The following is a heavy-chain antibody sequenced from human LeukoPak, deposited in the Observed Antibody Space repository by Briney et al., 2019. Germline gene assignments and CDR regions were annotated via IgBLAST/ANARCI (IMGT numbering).Heavy chain of an antibody. J-gene: IGHJ4*02. Sequence: PSQTLSLTCAVYGGSFSGYYWSWISQHPGNGLEWIGEINHSGSTNYNPSLKSRVTISVDTSKNKFSLKLSSVTAADTAVYYCARSRDGYQEFAYWGQGTLVTVSS. CDR1: GGSFSGYY. V-gene: IGHV4-34*01. CDR2: INHSGST. D-gene: IGHD5-24*01. CDR3: ARSRDGYQEFAY.